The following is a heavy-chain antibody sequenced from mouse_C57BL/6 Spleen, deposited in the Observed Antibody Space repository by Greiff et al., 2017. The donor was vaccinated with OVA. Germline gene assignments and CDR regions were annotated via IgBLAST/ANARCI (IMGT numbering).Heavy chain of an antibody. J-gene: IGHJ2*01. CDR2: IDPETGGT. D-gene: IGHD4-1*01. CDR3: TRWDWDFDY. CDR1: GYTFTDYE. Sequence: VQLQQSGAELVRPGASVTLSCKASGYTFTDYEMHWVKQTPVHGLEWIGAIDPETGGTAYNQKFKGKVILTADKSSSTAYMELRSLTSEDSAVYYCTRWDWDFDYWGQGTTLTVSS. V-gene: IGHV1-15*01.